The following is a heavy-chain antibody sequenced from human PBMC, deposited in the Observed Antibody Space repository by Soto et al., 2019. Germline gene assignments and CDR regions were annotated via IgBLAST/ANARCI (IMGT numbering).Heavy chain of an antibody. Sequence: VQLVQPGAEVKKPGCSVKVSCKASGGTFSSSAISWVRQAPGQGLEWMGGIIAIVGTANYAQKLQGRVTNTEDESTSTAYMELSSLRTEDTAAYYCAGGQAVITPTGYLQHWGQGTLVAVSS. CDR1: GGTFSSSA. CDR2: IIAIVGTA. J-gene: IGHJ1*01. V-gene: IGHV1-69*01. CDR3: AGGQAVITPTGYLQH. D-gene: IGHD3-16*02.